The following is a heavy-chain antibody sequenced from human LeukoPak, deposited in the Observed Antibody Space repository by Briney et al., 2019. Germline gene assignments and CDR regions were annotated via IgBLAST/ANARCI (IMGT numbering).Heavy chain of an antibody. D-gene: IGHD2-15*01. CDR2: IYYSGST. CDR3: ARAVPFVSVYFDY. Sequence: SETLSLTCTVSGGSISSSSYYWSWIRQPPGKGLEWIGYIYYSGSTYYNPSLKSRVTISVDTSKNQFSLKLSSVTAADTAVYYCARAVPFVSVYFDYWGQGTLVTVSS. V-gene: IGHV4-30-4*01. J-gene: IGHJ4*02. CDR1: GGSISSSSYY.